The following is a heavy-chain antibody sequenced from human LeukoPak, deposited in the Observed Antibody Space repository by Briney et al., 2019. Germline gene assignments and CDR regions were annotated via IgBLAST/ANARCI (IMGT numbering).Heavy chain of an antibody. Sequence: SETLSLTCTVSGGSISSSSYYWGWIRQPLGKGLEWIGSIYYSGSTYYNPSLKSRVTISVDTSKNQFSLKLSSVTAADTAVYYCARDATVTTRAFDIWGQGTMVTVSS. CDR1: GGSISSSSYY. D-gene: IGHD4-17*01. J-gene: IGHJ3*02. V-gene: IGHV4-39*02. CDR2: IYYSGST. CDR3: ARDATVTTRAFDI.